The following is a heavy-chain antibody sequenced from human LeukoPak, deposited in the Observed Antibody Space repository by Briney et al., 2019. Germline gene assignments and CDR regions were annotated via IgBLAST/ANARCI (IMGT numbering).Heavy chain of an antibody. V-gene: IGHV4-34*01. CDR1: GESFSGYY. D-gene: IGHD5-12*01. Sequence: SETLSLTCAVYGESFSGYYWSWIRQPPGKGLEWIGEINHSGGTNYNPSLKSRVTISVDTSKNQFSLKLSSVTAADTAVYYCARLRGYYYDYWGQGTQVTVSS. CDR2: INHSGGT. J-gene: IGHJ4*02. CDR3: ARLRGYYYDY.